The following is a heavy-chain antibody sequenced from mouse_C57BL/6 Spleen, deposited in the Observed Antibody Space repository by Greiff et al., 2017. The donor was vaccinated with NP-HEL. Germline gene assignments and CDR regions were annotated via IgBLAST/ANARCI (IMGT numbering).Heavy chain of an antibody. D-gene: IGHD1-1*01. CDR2: ISYDGST. CDR1: GYSITSGYY. Sequence: VQLQQSGPGLVKPSQSLSLTCSVTGYSITSGYYWNWIRQFPGNKLEWMGYISYDGSTNYNPSLKNRISITRDTSKNQFFLKLNSVTTEDTATYYGAREDYGSSYGYFDVWGTGTTVTVSA. CDR3: AREDYGSSYGYFDV. J-gene: IGHJ1*03. V-gene: IGHV3-6*01.